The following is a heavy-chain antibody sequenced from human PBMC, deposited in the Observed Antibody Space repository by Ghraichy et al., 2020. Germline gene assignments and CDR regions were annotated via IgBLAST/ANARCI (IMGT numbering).Heavy chain of an antibody. V-gene: IGHV3-7*01. D-gene: IGHD3-10*01. J-gene: IGHJ6*02. CDR2: IKQDGSEK. CDR1: GFTFSSYW. Sequence: LSLTCAAPGFTFSSYWMSWVRQAPGKGLEWVANIKQDGSEKYYVDSVKGRFTISRDNAKNSLYLQMNSLRAEDTAVYYCARDPYGSGSYPPYYYYYYGMDVWGQGTTVTVSS. CDR3: ARDPYGSGSYPPYYYYYYGMDV.